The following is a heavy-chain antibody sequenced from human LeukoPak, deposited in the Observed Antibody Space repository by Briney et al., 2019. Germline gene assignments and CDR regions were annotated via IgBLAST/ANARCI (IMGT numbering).Heavy chain of an antibody. V-gene: IGHV4-59*08. Sequence: SETLSLTCTVSGGSLSSHYWSCIRQPPPKELEWIGYIYYSGRTNYNPSLKSRVTISVDTAKNPRSRNRRFLSPPETALSHNERGGRDGYTLYPFDYWGQGTLVTVSS. D-gene: IGHD5-24*01. CDR1: GGSLSSHY. CDR2: IYYSGRT. J-gene: IGHJ4*02. CDR3: ERGGRDGYTLYPFDY.